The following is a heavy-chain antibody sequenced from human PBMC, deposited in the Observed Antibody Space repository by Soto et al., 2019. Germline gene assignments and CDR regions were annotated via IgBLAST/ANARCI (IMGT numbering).Heavy chain of an antibody. V-gene: IGHV1-69*06. J-gene: IGHJ4*02. CDR1: GGTFSSYA. CDR2: IIPIFGTA. D-gene: IGHD3-16*01. Sequence: QVQLVQSGAEVKKPGSSVKVSCKASGGTFSSYAISWVRQAPGQGLEWMGGIIPIFGTANYAQKFQGRVTITGDKSTSTAYMELSSLRSEDTAVYYCATERGEDDYVWGINRYWGQGTLVTVSS. CDR3: ATERGEDDYVWGINRY.